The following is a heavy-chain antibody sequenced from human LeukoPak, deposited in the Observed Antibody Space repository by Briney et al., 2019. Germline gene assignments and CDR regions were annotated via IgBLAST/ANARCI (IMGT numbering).Heavy chain of an antibody. V-gene: IGHV3-30*02. Sequence: GGSLRLSCAASGFTFSSYGMHWVRQAPGKGLEWVAFIRYDGSNKYYADSVKGRFTVSRDNSKNTLYLQMNSLRAEDTAVYYCAKAHLNYFDYWGQGTLVTVSS. CDR3: AKAHLNYFDY. CDR2: IRYDGSNK. CDR1: GFTFSSYG. J-gene: IGHJ4*02.